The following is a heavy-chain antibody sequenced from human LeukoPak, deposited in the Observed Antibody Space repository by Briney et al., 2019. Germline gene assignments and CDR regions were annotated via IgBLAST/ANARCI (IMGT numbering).Heavy chain of an antibody. J-gene: IGHJ4*02. CDR1: GYSFTGYY. V-gene: IGHV1-2*02. CDR3: ARDVVVAGIDY. Sequence: ALVKVSCKASGYSFTGYYIHWVRQAPGQGLEWMGWINPNSGDANYAQKFQGRVTMTADTSISTAYMELDSLTSDDTAVYYCARDVVVAGIDYWGQGTRVTVSS. CDR2: INPNSGDA. D-gene: IGHD2-21*02.